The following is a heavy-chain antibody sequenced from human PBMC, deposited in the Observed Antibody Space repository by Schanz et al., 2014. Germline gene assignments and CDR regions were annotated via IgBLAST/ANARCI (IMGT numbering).Heavy chain of an antibody. D-gene: IGHD3-10*01. CDR3: ARGHYGLDV. CDR1: GFTFDDYT. CDR2: TKAGGRDI. Sequence: VQLVESGGVVVQPGGSLRLSCAASGFTFDDYTMHWVRQAPGKGLEWVSYTKAGGRDIHYADSVKGRFTISRDEVKHSVYLQMNSLRDDDTAVYYCARGHYGLDVWGPGTTVTVSS. V-gene: IGHV3-43*01. J-gene: IGHJ6*02.